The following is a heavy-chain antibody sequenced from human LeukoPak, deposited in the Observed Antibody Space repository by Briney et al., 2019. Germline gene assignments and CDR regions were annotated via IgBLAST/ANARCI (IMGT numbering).Heavy chain of an antibody. CDR3: ATDRERDPSVYYLV. J-gene: IGHJ4*02. Sequence: GGSLRLSCAASGFTYSDYAMSWVRQAPGQGLEWVSTISDDGSGTYYADSVKGRFTISRDNSKNTLFLQINSLRAEDSAVYYCATDRERDPSVYYLVGGQGTLITVSS. CDR1: GFTYSDYA. V-gene: IGHV3-23*01. CDR2: ISDDGSGT. D-gene: IGHD3-22*01.